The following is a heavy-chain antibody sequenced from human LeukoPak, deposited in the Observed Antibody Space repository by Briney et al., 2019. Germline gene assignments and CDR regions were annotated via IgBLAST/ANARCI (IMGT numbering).Heavy chain of an antibody. V-gene: IGHV3-21*01. CDR2: ISSSSSYI. Sequence: GGSLRLSCAASGFTFSSYSMNWVRQAPGKGLEWVSSISSSSSYIYYADSVKGRFTISRDNAKNSLYLQMNSLRAEDTAVYYCARDQEGTWELLPFDYWGQGTLVTVSS. J-gene: IGHJ4*02. D-gene: IGHD1-26*01. CDR1: GFTFSSYS. CDR3: ARDQEGTWELLPFDY.